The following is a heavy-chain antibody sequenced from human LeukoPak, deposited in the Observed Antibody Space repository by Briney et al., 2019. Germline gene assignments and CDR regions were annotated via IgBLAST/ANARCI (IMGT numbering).Heavy chain of an antibody. Sequence: PSETLSLTCTVSGGSISSYYWSWIRQPPGKGLEWIGYIYYSGSTNYNPSLKSRVTISVDTSKNQFSLKLSSVTAADTAVYYCARVPGLGTNAFDIWGQGTMVTVSS. V-gene: IGHV4-59*01. CDR1: GGSISSYY. D-gene: IGHD7-27*01. CDR2: IYYSGST. CDR3: ARVPGLGTNAFDI. J-gene: IGHJ3*02.